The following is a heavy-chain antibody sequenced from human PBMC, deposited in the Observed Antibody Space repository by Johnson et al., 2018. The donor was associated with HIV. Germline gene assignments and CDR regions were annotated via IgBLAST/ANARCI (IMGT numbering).Heavy chain of an antibody. CDR2: YSGGDI. V-gene: IGHV3-66*01. CDR3: ARGGGAYCGGDCLRTFDI. J-gene: IGHJ3*02. Sequence: YSGGDIYYADSVKGRFIIPRDNSKSTLYLQLNSLRAEDTGIYYCARGGGAYCGGDCLRTFDIWGQGTMVTVSP. D-gene: IGHD2-21*02.